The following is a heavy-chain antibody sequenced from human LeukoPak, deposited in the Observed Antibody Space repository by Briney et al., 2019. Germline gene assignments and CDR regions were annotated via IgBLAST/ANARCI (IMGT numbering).Heavy chain of an antibody. CDR3: ARQANLPFWSGYLGPYYYYYYMDV. D-gene: IGHD3-3*01. CDR1: GYSFTSYW. CDR2: IYPGDSDT. J-gene: IGHJ6*03. V-gene: IGHV5-51*01. Sequence: GESLKISCKGSGYSFTSYWIGWVRQMPGKGLEWMGIIYPGDSDTRYSSSFQGQVTISADKSISTAYLQWSSLKASDTAMYYCARQANLPFWSGYLGPYYYYYYMDVWGKGTTVTVS.